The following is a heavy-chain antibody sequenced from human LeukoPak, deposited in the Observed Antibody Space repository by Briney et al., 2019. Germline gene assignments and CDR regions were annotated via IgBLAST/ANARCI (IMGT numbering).Heavy chain of an antibody. CDR3: ARNSHYQTFDF. V-gene: IGHV3-7*01. Sequence: PGGSLRLSCAASGFTFSNYYMDWVRQAPGKGLEWVANINGDGSLKDYADSVQGRVTISRDSAQNSVYLQMNSLTAEDTAVYYCARNSHYQTFDFWGQGTMVTVSS. J-gene: IGHJ3*01. CDR2: INGDGSLK. CDR1: GFTFSNYY. D-gene: IGHD3-10*01.